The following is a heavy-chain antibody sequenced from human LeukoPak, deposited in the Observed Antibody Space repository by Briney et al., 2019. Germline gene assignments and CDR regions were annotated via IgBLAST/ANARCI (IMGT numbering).Heavy chain of an antibody. J-gene: IGHJ5*02. Sequence: SETLSLTCTVSGGSISSYYWSWIRQPPGKGLEWIGYIYYSGGTNYNPSLKSRVTISVDTSKNQFSLKLSSVTAADTAVYYCARDRSGSLTHRTYNWFDPWGQGTLVTVSS. V-gene: IGHV4-59*01. CDR3: ARDRSGSLTHRTYNWFDP. CDR2: IYYSGGT. D-gene: IGHD6-25*01. CDR1: GGSISSYY.